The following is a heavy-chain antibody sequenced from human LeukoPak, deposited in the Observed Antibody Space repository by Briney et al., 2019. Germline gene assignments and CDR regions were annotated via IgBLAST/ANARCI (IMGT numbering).Heavy chain of an antibody. V-gene: IGHV3-11*06. CDR2: ISSSSSYT. D-gene: IGHD2-15*01. J-gene: IGHJ4*02. CDR3: ARDRGVVAARSLDY. CDR1: GFTFSDYY. Sequence: KSGGSLRLSCAASGFTFSDYYMSWLRQAPGKGLEWVSYISSSSSYTNYADSVKGRFTISRDNAKNSPYLQMNSLRAEDTAVYYCARDRGVVAARSLDYWGQGTLVTVSS.